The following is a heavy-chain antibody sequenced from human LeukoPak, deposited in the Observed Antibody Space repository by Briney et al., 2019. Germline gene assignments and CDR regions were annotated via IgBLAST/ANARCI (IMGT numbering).Heavy chain of an antibody. CDR2: MNPNSGNT. J-gene: IGHJ6*02. D-gene: IGHD3-9*01. CDR3: AKYDILTGPNYGMDV. Sequence: ASVKVSCKASGYTFTSYDINWGRQATGEGREWRGWMNPNSGNTGYARKCQGSVTMTRNTTISTAYMELSSLRAEDTAVYYCAKYDILTGPNYGMDVWGQGTTVTVSS. CDR1: GYTFTSYD. V-gene: IGHV1-8*01.